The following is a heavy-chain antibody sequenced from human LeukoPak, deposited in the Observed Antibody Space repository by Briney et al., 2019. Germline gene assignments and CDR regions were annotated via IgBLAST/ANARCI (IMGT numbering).Heavy chain of an antibody. V-gene: IGHV4-4*02. D-gene: IGHD6-13*01. CDR3: ARDRGSSSLDY. J-gene: IGHJ4*02. Sequence: SETLSLTCAVSGGSISSSNWWSWVRQPPGKGLEWIGEIYHSGSTNYNPSLKGRVTISVDKSKNQFSLKLSSVTAADTAVYYCARDRGSSSLDYWGQGTLVTVSS. CDR2: IYHSGST. CDR1: GGSISSSNW.